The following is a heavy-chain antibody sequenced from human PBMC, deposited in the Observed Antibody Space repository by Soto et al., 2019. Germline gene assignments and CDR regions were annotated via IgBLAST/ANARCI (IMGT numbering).Heavy chain of an antibody. Sequence: KPSETLSLTCTVSGGSISSGGYCWSWIRQHPGKGLEWIGYIYYSGSTYYNPSLKSRVTISVDTSKNQFSLKLSSVTAADTAVYYCAAVFGGYTPYYYYYGMDVWGQGTTVTVSS. CDR3: AAVFGGYTPYYYYYGMDV. J-gene: IGHJ6*02. V-gene: IGHV4-31*03. CDR2: IYYSGST. D-gene: IGHD3-16*02. CDR1: GGSISSGGYC.